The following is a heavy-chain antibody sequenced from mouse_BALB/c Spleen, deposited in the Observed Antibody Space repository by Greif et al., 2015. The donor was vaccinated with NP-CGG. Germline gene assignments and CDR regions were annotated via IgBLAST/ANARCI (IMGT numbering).Heavy chain of an antibody. V-gene: IGHV5-17*02. J-gene: IGHJ4*01. CDR1: GFTFSSFG. CDR3: ARSGLAYYAMDY. CDR2: ISSGSSTI. D-gene: IGHD3-1*01. Sequence: EVKLVESGGGLVQPGGSRKLSCAASGFTFSSFGMHWVRQAPEKGLEWVAYISSGSSTIYYADTVKGRFTISRDNPKNTLFLQMTSLRSEDTAMYYCARSGLAYYAMDYWGQGTSVTVSS.